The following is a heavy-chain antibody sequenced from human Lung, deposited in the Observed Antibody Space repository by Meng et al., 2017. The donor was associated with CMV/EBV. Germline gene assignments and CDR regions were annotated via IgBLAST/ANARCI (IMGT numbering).Heavy chain of an antibody. D-gene: IGHD5-24*01. CDR1: GGSIGSGGYY. Sequence: QVQPQESGPGLVKPSQPLSLTCTVSGGSIGSGGYYWSWIRQHPGKGLEWIGYIYYTGSTFYNPSLKSRVTISVDTSKNQFSLKLIPATAADTAVYYCAREAGRDGYATPKFDYWGQGTLVTVSS. CDR2: IYYTGST. V-gene: IGHV4-31*03. CDR3: AREAGRDGYATPKFDY. J-gene: IGHJ4*02.